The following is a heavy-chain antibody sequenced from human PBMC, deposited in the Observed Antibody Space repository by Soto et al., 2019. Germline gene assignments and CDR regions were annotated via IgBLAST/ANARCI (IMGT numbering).Heavy chain of an antibody. CDR1: GFTLSGYA. CDR2: ISSNGVST. CDR3: ARRARPDFYYMDV. Sequence: EVQLAESGGGLAQPGGSLRLSCAASGFTLSGYAMAWVRQAPGKGLEYVSGISSNGVSTYYANSVQGRFTISRDNSKNKVYLQMGSLRPEDMAVYYCARRARPDFYYMDVWGKGTTVTVSS. J-gene: IGHJ6*03. D-gene: IGHD6-6*01. V-gene: IGHV3-64*01.